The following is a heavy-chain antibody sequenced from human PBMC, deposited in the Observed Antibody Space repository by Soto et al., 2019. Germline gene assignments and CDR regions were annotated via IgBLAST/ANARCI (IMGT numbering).Heavy chain of an antibody. V-gene: IGHV3-7*01. CDR3: ARIYCSTTSCYIDY. Sequence: GGSLRLSCAASTFTFSNHWMSWVRQAPGKGLEWVANINQGGSAKYYLDSVKGRFTISRDNAKNSLDLQMNSLRAEDAAVYYCARIYCSTTSCYIDYWGQGTLVTVSS. CDR2: INQGGSAK. J-gene: IGHJ4*02. D-gene: IGHD2-2*02. CDR1: TFTFSNHW.